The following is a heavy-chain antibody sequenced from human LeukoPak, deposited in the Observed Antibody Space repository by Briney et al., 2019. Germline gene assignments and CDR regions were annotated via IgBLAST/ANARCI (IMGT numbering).Heavy chain of an antibody. CDR3: ARSAVRYFDWLLD. J-gene: IGHJ4*02. D-gene: IGHD3-9*01. V-gene: IGHV1-8*01. CDR2: MNPNSGNT. CDR1: GYTFTSYD. Sequence: GASVKVSCKASGYTFTSYDINWVRQATGQGLEWMGWMNPNSGNTGYAQKFQGRVTMTRNTSISTAYMELSRLRSDDTAVYYCARSAVRYFDWLLDWGQGTLVTVSS.